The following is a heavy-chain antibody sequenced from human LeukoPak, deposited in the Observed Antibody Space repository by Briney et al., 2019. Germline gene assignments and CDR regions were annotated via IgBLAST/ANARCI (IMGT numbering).Heavy chain of an antibody. D-gene: IGHD1-26*01. CDR3: ANDQVGSGSEALNY. V-gene: IGHV3-30*02. CDR1: GFTFSSYG. Sequence: GGSLRLSCAASGFTFSSYGMHWVRQAPGKGLEWVAFIRYDGSNKYYADSVKGRFTISRDNSKNTLFLQMNSLRAEDTAVYYCANDQVGSGSEALNYWGQGTLVTVSS. J-gene: IGHJ4*02. CDR2: IRYDGSNK.